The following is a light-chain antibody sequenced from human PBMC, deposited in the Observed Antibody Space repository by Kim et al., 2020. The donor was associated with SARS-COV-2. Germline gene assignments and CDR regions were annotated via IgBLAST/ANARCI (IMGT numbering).Light chain of an antibody. CDR3: AAWDDSLSGWV. Sequence: QSVLTQPPSASGTTGQRVTISCSGSSSNIGSNYVYWYQQLPGTAPKLLIYRNNQRPSGVPDRFSGSKSGTSASLAISGLRSEDEADYYCAAWDDSLSGWVFGGRPQLTVL. J-gene: IGLJ3*02. V-gene: IGLV1-47*01. CDR1: SSNIGSNY. CDR2: RNN.